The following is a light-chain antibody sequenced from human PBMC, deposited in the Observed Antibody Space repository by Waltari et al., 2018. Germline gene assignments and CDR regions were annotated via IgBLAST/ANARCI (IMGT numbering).Light chain of an antibody. J-gene: IGLJ2*01. V-gene: IGLV3-25*03. Sequence: SPGLTQPPSVSVSPGQTAIITCSGDELADKYIYWFQQKSGQAPAVVIRRNTGRPSGVPERFSASDSGTTGTLVISGVQAEDEAEYYCQSADDSGDHVLFGGGTKLTVL. CDR2: RNT. CDR1: ELADKY. CDR3: QSADDSGDHVL.